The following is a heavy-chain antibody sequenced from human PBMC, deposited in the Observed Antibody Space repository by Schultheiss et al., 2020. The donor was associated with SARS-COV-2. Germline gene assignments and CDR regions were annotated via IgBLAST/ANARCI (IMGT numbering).Heavy chain of an antibody. CDR1: GYTFTSYD. V-gene: IGHV1-2*02. D-gene: IGHD3-3*01. CDR2: MNPNSGGT. CDR3: ARGRPTIFGVVIMRQGNYFDY. J-gene: IGHJ4*02. Sequence: ASVKVSCKASGYTFTSYDINWVRQATGQGLEWMGWMNPNSGGTNYAQKFQGRVTMTRDTSISTAYMELSRLRSDDTAVYYCARGRPTIFGVVIMRQGNYFDYWGQGTLVTVSS.